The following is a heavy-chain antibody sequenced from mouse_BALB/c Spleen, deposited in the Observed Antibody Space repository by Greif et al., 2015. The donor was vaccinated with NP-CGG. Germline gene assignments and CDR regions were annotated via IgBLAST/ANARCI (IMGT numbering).Heavy chain of an antibody. J-gene: IGHJ4*01. CDR3: AIYDGYYYYAMDY. D-gene: IGHD2-3*01. CDR1: GYTFTSYW. CDR2: INPSNGRT. Sequence: VQLQQSGAELVKPGASVKLSCKASGYTFTSYWMHWVKQRPGQRLEWIGEINPSNGRTNYNEKFKSKATLTVDESSSXAYMQLSSLTSEDSAVYYCAIYDGYYYYAMDYWGQGTSVTVSS. V-gene: IGHV1S81*02.